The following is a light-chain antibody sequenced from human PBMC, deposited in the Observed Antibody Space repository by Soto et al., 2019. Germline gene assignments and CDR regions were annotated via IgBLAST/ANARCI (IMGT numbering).Light chain of an antibody. CDR3: MQALQTAPT. J-gene: IGKJ1*01. CDR1: QSLLHSNGYNY. CDR2: LGS. V-gene: IGKV2-28*01. Sequence: DMVMTQSPLSLPVTPGEPASISCRSSQSLLHSNGYNYLDWYLQKPGQSPQLLIYLGSNRASGVPDRFSGSGLGTDVTLKISRVEAEDVGVYYCMQALQTAPTFGQGTKVEIQ.